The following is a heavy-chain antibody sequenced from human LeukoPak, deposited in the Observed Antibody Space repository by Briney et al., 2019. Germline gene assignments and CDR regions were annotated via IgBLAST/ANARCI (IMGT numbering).Heavy chain of an antibody. D-gene: IGHD4-17*01. V-gene: IGHV3-23*01. J-gene: IGHJ4*02. CDR1: GFTFNNYA. Sequence: GGSLRLSCAASGFTFNNYAMNWVRQAPGKGREGVSSSSGGGETTYYADSAKGRFTISRDNSQNTLYPQMNSLRAEDTAVYYCARDYADYVGYFFFDYWGQGTLVTVSS. CDR2: SSGGGETT. CDR3: ARDYADYVGYFFFDY.